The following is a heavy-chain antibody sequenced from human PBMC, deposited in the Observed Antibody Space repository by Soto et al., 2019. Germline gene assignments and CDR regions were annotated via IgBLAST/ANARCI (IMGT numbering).Heavy chain of an antibody. V-gene: IGHV1-69*06. J-gene: IGHJ4*02. CDR2: IIPIFGTA. CDR3: ASEGYSYGNFDY. CDR1: GGTFSSYA. Sequence: QVQLVQSGAEVKKPGSSVKVSCKASGGTFSSYAISWVRQAPGQGLEWMGGIIPIFGTANYAQKSQGRVTITADKSTSTAYMGLSSLRTEDTAVYYCASEGYSYGNFDYWGQGTLVTVSS. D-gene: IGHD5-18*01.